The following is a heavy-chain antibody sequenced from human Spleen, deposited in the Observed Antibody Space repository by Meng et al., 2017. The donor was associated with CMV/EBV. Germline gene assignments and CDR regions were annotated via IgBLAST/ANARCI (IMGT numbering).Heavy chain of an antibody. V-gene: IGHV4-38-2*02. J-gene: IGHJ4*02. CDR2: IFHSGTT. Sequence: SETLSLTCSVSGYSISSGYYWGWIRQPPGKGLEWIGSIFHSGTTYYNPSLKSRVTISVDTSKNQFSLKLSSVTAADTAVYYCARDYLSNSRFDYWGQGTLVTVSS. D-gene: IGHD4-23*01. CDR3: ARDYLSNSRFDY. CDR1: GYSISSGYY.